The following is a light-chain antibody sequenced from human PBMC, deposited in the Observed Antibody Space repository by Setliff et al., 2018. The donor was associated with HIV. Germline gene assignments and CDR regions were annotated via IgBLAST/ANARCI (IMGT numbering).Light chain of an antibody. CDR1: SSDVGGYNY. CDR3: CSYAGSSTPYV. V-gene: IGLV2-23*02. J-gene: IGLJ1*01. CDR2: EVT. Sequence: QSVLTQPASVSGSPGQSITISCTGTSSDVGGYNYVSWYQQHPGKAPKLMIYEVTKRPSGVSNRFSGSKSGNTASLTISGLQAEAEADYYCCSYAGSSTPYVFGTGTKVTVL.